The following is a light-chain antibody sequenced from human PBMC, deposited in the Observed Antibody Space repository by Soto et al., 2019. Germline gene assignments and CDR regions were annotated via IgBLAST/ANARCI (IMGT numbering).Light chain of an antibody. J-gene: IGLJ2*01. CDR2: GNS. CDR3: QSCDSSLSGVV. Sequence: QSVLTQPPSVSGAPGQRVTMSCTGSSSNIGAGYDVHWYQPLPGTAPKLLIYGNSNRPSGVPDRFAGSQSGTSASLAITGLQAEDEADYDGQSCDSSLSGVVFGGGTKLTVL. V-gene: IGLV1-40*01. CDR1: SSNIGAGYD.